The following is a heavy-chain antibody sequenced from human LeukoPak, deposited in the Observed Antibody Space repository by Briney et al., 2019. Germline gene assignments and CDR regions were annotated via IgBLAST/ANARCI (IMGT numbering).Heavy chain of an antibody. CDR2: IYSGGST. J-gene: IGHJ6*02. V-gene: IGHV3-66*01. D-gene: IGHD3-10*01. CDR3: ARDDGLLWFGDYYYGMDV. Sequence: GSLRLSCAASGFTFSDYYMSWVRQAPGKGLEWVSVIYSGGSTYYADSVKGRFTISRDNSKNTLYLQMNSLRAEDTAVYYCARDDGLLWFGDYYYGMDVWGQGTTVTVSS. CDR1: GFTFSDYY.